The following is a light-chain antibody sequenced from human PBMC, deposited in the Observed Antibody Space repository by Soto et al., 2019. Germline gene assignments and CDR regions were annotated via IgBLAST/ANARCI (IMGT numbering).Light chain of an antibody. CDR1: SSDVGGYNY. J-gene: IGLJ1*01. CDR2: DVS. V-gene: IGLV2-14*01. CDR3: SSYTRSSTNYV. Sequence: QSALTQPASVSGSPGQSITISCTGTSSDVGGYNYVSWYQQHPGKAPKLMIYDVSNRPSGVSNRFSGSKSGNTASLTISGLQDEDEADYYRSSYTRSSTNYVFGTGTKVTVL.